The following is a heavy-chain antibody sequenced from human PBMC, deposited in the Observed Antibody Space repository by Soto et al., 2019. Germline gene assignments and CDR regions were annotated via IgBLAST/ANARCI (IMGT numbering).Heavy chain of an antibody. CDR3: ATSPYGYYYGMDV. J-gene: IGHJ6*02. D-gene: IGHD3-16*01. V-gene: IGHV4-39*01. CDR2: IYYSGST. CDR1: GGSISSSSYY. Sequence: SETLSLTCTVSGGSISSSSYYWGWIRQPPGKGLEWIGSIYYSGSTYYNPSLKSRVTISVDTSKNQFSLKLSSVTAADTAVYYGATSPYGYYYGMDVWGQGTTVTVSS.